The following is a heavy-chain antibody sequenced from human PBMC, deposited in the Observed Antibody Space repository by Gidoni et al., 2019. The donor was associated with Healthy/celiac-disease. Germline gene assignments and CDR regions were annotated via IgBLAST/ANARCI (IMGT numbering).Heavy chain of an antibody. CDR1: GFTFSSYG. V-gene: IGHV3-30*18. CDR3: AKDRGSGWVFDY. CDR2: ISYDGSNK. D-gene: IGHD6-19*01. Sequence: QVQLVASGGGVVQPGRSLRLSCAASGFTFSSYGMHWVRQAPGKGLEWVAVISYDGSNKYYADSVKGRFTISRDNSKNTLYLQMNSLRAEDTAVYYCAKDRGSGWVFDYWGQGTLVTVSS. J-gene: IGHJ4*02.